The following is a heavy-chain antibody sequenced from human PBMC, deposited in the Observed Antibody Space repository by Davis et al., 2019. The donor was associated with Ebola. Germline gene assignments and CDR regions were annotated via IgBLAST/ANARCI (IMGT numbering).Heavy chain of an antibody. V-gene: IGHV3-23*01. D-gene: IGHD3-22*01. CDR2: ISGSGGRT. J-gene: IGHJ4*02. CDR3: AKDHLVAAMTVMAVDY. CDR1: GFTFSSYA. Sequence: GESLKISCAASGFTFSSYAMSWVRQAPGKGLEWVSTISGSGGRTHYADSVKGRFIISRDNSRNTVYLQMNSLRAEDTAVYYCAKDHLVAAMTVMAVDYWGQGTLVTVSS.